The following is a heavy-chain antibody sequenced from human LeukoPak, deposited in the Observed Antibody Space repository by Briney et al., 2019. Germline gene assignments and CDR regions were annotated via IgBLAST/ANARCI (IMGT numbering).Heavy chain of an antibody. V-gene: IGHV3-23*01. CDR3: AKKNAGYYDSSGYRYDY. D-gene: IGHD3-22*01. CDR2: ISGSGGST. Sequence: GGSLRPSCAASGFTFSSYAMSWVRQAPGKGLEWVSAISGSGGSTYYADSVKGRFTISRDNSKNTLYLQMNSLRAGDTAVYYCAKKNAGYYDSSGYRYDYWGQGTLVTVSS. CDR1: GFTFSSYA. J-gene: IGHJ4*02.